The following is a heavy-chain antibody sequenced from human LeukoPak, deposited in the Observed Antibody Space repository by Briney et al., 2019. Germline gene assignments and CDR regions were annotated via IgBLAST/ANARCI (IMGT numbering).Heavy chain of an antibody. J-gene: IGHJ4*02. CDR2: ISGYNGNT. CDR1: GYTFTSYD. D-gene: IGHD3-22*01. V-gene: IGHV1-18*01. CDR3: ARDGHRMYYYESSVYRFDY. Sequence: ASVKVSCKASGYTFTSYDINWVRQAPGQGLEWMGWISGYNGNTNYAQKFQGRVTMTRDTSTSTAYMELRSLRFDDTAVYYCARDGHRMYYYESSVYRFDYWGQGTLVTVSS.